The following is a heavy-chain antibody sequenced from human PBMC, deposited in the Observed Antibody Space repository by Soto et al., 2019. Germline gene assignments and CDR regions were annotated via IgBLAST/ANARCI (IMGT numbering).Heavy chain of an antibody. J-gene: IGHJ4*02. D-gene: IGHD6-19*01. CDR1: GFNFGVFG. V-gene: IGHV3-30*03. CDR2: LSYEGSEE. CDR3: ALTRRSSLLEVAGPGFEY. Sequence: GGSLRLSCAASGFNFGVFGMHWVRQAPGKGLEWLSVLSYEGSEEYYADSVRGQFTISRDNSKNTLFLQMDSLRVDDTGVYYCALTRRSSLLEVAGPGFEYWGQGTLVTVSS.